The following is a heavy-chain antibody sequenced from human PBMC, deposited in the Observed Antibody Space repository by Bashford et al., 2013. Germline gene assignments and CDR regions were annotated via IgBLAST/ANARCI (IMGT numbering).Heavy chain of an antibody. V-gene: IGHV1-58*01. Sequence: WVRQAPGQRLEWIGWIVVGSGNTNYAQKFQERVTITRDMSTSTAYMELSSLRSEDTAVYYCAANIVVVVAATHDAFDIWAKGQWSPSPQ. CDR2: IVVGSGNT. CDR3: AANIVVVVAATHDAFDI. J-gene: IGHJ3*02. D-gene: IGHD2-15*01.